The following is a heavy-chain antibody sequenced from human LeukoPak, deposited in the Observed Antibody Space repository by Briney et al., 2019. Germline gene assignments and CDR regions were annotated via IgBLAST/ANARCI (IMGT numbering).Heavy chain of an antibody. CDR3: ARPDSSGYGYYFDY. J-gene: IGHJ4*02. D-gene: IGHD3-22*01. Sequence: ASVKVSCKASGYTFTSYGISWVRQAPGQGLEWMGWISAYNGNTNYAQKLQGRVTMTTDTSTSTAYMELRSLRSHDTAAYYCARPDSSGYGYYFDYWGQGTLVTVSS. V-gene: IGHV1-18*01. CDR2: ISAYNGNT. CDR1: GYTFTSYG.